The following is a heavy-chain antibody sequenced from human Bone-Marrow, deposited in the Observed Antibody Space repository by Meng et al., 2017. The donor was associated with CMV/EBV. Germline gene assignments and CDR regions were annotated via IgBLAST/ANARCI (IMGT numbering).Heavy chain of an antibody. J-gene: IGHJ6*02. CDR1: GFTFSSYW. CDR2: IKQDGSEK. V-gene: IGHV3-7*03. Sequence: GGSLRLSCAASGFTFSSYWMSWVRQAPGKGLEWVANIKQDGSEKYYVDSVKGRFTISRDNAKNSLYLQMNSLKTEDTAVYYCTRLLDAMDVWGQGTTVTVSS. CDR3: TRLLDAMDV.